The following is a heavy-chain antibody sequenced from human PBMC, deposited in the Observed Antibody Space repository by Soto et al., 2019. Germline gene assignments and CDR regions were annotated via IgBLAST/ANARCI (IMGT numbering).Heavy chain of an antibody. Sequence: QVQLHESGPGLVKPSQTLSLTCTVSGGSVNSGGYYWTWIRQHPGKGLEWIGYIYYSGTAYYNPSLKRRVSISLDPSKNQFSLKLSSVTAADTAVYYCARGATTFPGDFVAYWGQGTLVTVSS. D-gene: IGHD4-17*01. J-gene: IGHJ4*02. V-gene: IGHV4-31*03. CDR1: GGSVNSGGYY. CDR3: ARGATTFPGDFVAY. CDR2: IYYSGTA.